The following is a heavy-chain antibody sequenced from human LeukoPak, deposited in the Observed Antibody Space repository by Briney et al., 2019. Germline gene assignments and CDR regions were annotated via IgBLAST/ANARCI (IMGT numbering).Heavy chain of an antibody. CDR2: IKQDGSEK. Sequence: GGSLRLSCAASGFTFSSYWMNWVRQAPGKGLEWVANIKQDGSEKCYVDSVKGRFTISRDNAKNSLSLQMNSLRAEDTAVYYCARGASGIQLWFFDPWGQGTLVSVSS. D-gene: IGHD5-18*01. J-gene: IGHJ5*02. V-gene: IGHV3-7*01. CDR1: GFTFSSYW. CDR3: ARGASGIQLWFFDP.